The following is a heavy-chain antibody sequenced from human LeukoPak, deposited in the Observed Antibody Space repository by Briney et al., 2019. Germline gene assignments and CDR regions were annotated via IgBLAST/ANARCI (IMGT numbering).Heavy chain of an antibody. D-gene: IGHD1-26*01. CDR3: ARVRELLREAASYNWFDP. CDR2: ISDYNGNT. V-gene: IGHV1-18*01. CDR1: GYTFTSCG. Sequence: ASVKVSCKASGYTFTSCGISWVRQAPGQGLEWMGWISDYNGNTNYAQKLQGRVTMTTDTSTSTAYMELRSLRSDDTAVYYCARVRELLREAASYNWFDPWGQGTLVTVSS. J-gene: IGHJ5*02.